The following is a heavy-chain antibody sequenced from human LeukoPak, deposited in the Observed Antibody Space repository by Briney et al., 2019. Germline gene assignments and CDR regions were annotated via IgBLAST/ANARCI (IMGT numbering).Heavy chain of an antibody. CDR1: GDSISTYY. V-gene: IGHV4-59*01. CDR3: ARDRSYGYFDY. D-gene: IGHD5-18*01. Sequence: SETLSLTCTVSGDSISTYYWTWIRQPPGEGLEWIGYIYYSGNTNYNPTLKSRVTISVDTSKNQFSLKLTSVTAADTAVYYCARDRSYGYFDYWGQGTLVTVSS. CDR2: IYYSGNT. J-gene: IGHJ4*02.